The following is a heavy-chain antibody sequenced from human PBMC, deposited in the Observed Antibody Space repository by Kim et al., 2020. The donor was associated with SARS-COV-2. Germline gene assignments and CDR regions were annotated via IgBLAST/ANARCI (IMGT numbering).Heavy chain of an antibody. CDR2: IKSKTDGGTT. Sequence: GGSLRLSCAASGFTFSNAWMSWVRQAPGKGLEWAGRIKSKTDGGTTHYVAPVKGRFTISRDDSKNTLYLQMNSLKTEDTAVYYCTTLLRYFDWLAVKYYYYGMDVWGQGTTVTVSS. J-gene: IGHJ6*02. V-gene: IGHV3-15*01. CDR3: TTLLRYFDWLAVKYYYYGMDV. CDR1: GFTFSNAW. D-gene: IGHD3-9*01.